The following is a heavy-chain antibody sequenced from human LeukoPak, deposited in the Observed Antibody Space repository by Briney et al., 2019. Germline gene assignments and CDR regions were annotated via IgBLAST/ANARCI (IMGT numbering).Heavy chain of an antibody. CDR2: ISSSGSTI. D-gene: IGHD3-10*01. J-gene: IGHJ4*02. V-gene: IGHV3-11*04. Sequence: GRSLRLSCAASGFTFSDYYMSWIRQAPGKGLEWVSYISSSGSTIYYADSVRGRFTISRDNARNSLYLQMNSLRAEDTAVYYCARERTGRHADYWGQGTLVTVSS. CDR3: ARERTGRHADY. CDR1: GFTFSDYY.